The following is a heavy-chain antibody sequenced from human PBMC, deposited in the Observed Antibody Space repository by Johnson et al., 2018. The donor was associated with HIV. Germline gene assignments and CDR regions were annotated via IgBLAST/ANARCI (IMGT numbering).Heavy chain of an antibody. J-gene: IGHJ3*02. CDR1: GFTFSSYG. Sequence: QMQLVESGGGVVQPGRSLRLSCAASGFTFSSYGMHWVRQAPGKGLEWVAVISYDGSNKYYADSVKGRFTISRDNSKNTLYLQMNSLRAEDMAVYYCAKVYSSSVPAPGIWGQGTMVTVSS. D-gene: IGHD6-6*01. CDR2: ISYDGSNK. V-gene: IGHV3-30*18. CDR3: AKVYSSSVPAPGI.